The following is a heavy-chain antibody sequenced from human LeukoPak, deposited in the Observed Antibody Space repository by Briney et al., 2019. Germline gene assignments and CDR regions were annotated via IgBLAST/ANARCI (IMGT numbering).Heavy chain of an antibody. CDR2: ISSSGSTI. J-gene: IGHJ3*02. Sequence: SGGSLRLSCAASGFTFSSYEMNWVRQAPGKGLEWVSYISSSGSTIYYADSVKGRFTISRDNAKNSLYLQMNSLRAEDTAVYYCARDGRIQPWYYYDSSGARDAFDIWGQGTMVTVSS. CDR3: ARDGRIQPWYYYDSSGARDAFDI. D-gene: IGHD3-22*01. V-gene: IGHV3-48*03. CDR1: GFTFSSYE.